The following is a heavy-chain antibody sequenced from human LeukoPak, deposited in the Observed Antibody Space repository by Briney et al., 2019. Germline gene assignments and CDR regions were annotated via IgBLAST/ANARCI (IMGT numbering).Heavy chain of an antibody. CDR3: ARVWRIAVAGIPSYWFDP. J-gene: IGHJ5*02. CDR1: GYSFTGYY. Sequence: ASVKVSCKASGYSFTGYYMHWVRQAPGQGLEWMGWISAYNGNTNCAQKLQGRVTMTTDTSTSTAYMELRSLRSDDTAVYYCARVWRIAVAGIPSYWFDPWGQGTLVTVSS. D-gene: IGHD6-19*01. CDR2: ISAYNGNT. V-gene: IGHV1-18*04.